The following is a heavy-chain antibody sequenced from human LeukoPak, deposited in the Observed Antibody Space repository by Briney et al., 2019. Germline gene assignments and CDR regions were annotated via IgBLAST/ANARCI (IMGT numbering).Heavy chain of an antibody. CDR1: GDSIGSFY. J-gene: IGHJ3*01. Sequence: PSETLSLTCTVSGDSIGSFYWSWIRQSPGKGLEWIGYIYTSGTTTYNPSLKSRATISVDTSKSRFSLELSSVTAADTAVYYCAGGFYDSNGFYSDAFDVWGQGTMVTVSS. D-gene: IGHD3-22*01. CDR3: AGGFYDSNGFYSDAFDV. V-gene: IGHV4-4*09. CDR2: IYTSGTT.